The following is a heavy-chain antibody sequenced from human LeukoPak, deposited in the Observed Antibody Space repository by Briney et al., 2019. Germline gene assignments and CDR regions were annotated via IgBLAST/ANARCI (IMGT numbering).Heavy chain of an antibody. D-gene: IGHD6-13*01. V-gene: IGHV1-18*01. CDR3: ATDEGYSSSY. J-gene: IGHJ4*02. Sequence: ASVKVSCKASSYIFTNFGIIWVRQAPGQGLEWMGWISPYNGNTNYAQKLQGRVTMTTDTSTSTAYMELSSLRSEDTAVYYCATDEGYSSSYWGQGTLVTVSS. CDR1: SYIFTNFG. CDR2: ISPYNGNT.